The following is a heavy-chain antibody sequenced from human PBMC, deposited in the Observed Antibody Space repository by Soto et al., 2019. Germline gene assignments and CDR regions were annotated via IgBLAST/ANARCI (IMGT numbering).Heavy chain of an antibody. CDR1: GYTFTSYA. CDR2: INAGNGNT. Sequence: ASVKVSCKASGYTFTSYAMHWVRQAPGQRLEWMGWINAGNGNTKYSQKFQGRVTITRDTSASTAYMELSSLRSEDTAVYYCARGSTIRRYYYYMDVWGKGTTVTVSS. J-gene: IGHJ6*03. D-gene: IGHD2-2*01. V-gene: IGHV1-3*01. CDR3: ARGSTIRRYYYYMDV.